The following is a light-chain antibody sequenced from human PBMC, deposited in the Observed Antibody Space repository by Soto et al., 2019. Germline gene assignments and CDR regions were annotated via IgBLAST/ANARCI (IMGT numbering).Light chain of an antibody. Sequence: EIVLTQSPGTLSLSPGERATLSCRASQSVSSSSYLAWYQQKPGQAPRLLIYGASSRATGIPDRFSGSGSATACTLNISRQEPEDFAVYYCRQYGGSPSYSVGKGTKLETK. V-gene: IGKV3-20*01. J-gene: IGKJ2*03. CDR3: RQYGGSPSYS. CDR2: GAS. CDR1: QSVSSSSY.